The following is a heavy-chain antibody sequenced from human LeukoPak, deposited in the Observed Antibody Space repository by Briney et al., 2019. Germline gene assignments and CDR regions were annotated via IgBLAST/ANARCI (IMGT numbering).Heavy chain of an antibody. CDR3: ANSLVGVTRGY. CDR1: GITFSSYA. Sequence: GGSLRLSCVASGITFSSYAMSWVRQAPGKGLEWVSGISGSSGSGRTHYIDSVKGRFIISRDNSKNTLYLQMNSLRAEDTAVSYCANSLVGVTRGYWGQGTLVTVSS. CDR2: ISGSSGSGRT. J-gene: IGHJ4*02. D-gene: IGHD2-15*01. V-gene: IGHV3-23*01.